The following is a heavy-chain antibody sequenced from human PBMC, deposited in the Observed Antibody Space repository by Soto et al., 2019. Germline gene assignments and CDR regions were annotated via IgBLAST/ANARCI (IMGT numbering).Heavy chain of an antibody. V-gene: IGHV1-69*13. CDR1: GGTFSSYA. D-gene: IGHD5-12*01. Sequence: SVKVSCKXSGGTFSSYAISWVRQAPGQGLEWMGGIIPIFGTANYAQKFQGRVTITADESTSTAYMELSSLRSEDTAVYYCAMRDGYNYRYFDYWGQGTLVTVSS. CDR2: IIPIFGTA. CDR3: AMRDGYNYRYFDY. J-gene: IGHJ4*02.